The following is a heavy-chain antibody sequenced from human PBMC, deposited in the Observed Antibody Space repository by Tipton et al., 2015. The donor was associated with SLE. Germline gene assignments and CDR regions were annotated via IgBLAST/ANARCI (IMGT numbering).Heavy chain of an antibody. J-gene: IGHJ3*02. CDR3: AKVQTIFGVVEPDAFDI. CDR1: GFTFSSYS. CDR2: ISRTSSYI. D-gene: IGHD3-3*01. V-gene: IGHV3-21*01. Sequence: GSLRLSCAASGFTFSSYSMNWVRQAPGKGLEWVSSISRTSSYIYYADSVKGRFTISRDNAKNSLYLQMNSLRAEDTAVYYCAKVQTIFGVVEPDAFDIWGQGTMVTVSS.